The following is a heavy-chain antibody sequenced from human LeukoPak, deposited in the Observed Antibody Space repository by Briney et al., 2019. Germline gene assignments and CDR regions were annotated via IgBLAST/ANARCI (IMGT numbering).Heavy chain of an antibody. J-gene: IGHJ4*02. CDR2: IYHSGST. CDR3: ARRRYYGSVIDY. V-gene: IGHV4-38-2*01. D-gene: IGHD3-10*01. Sequence: SQTLSLTCAVAGYSISSGYDWAWIRQPPGRGLEWIGIIYHSGSTYYNPSLKSRVTISVDTSKNQFSLKLSSVTAADTAVYYCARRRYYGSVIDYWGQGTLVTVSS. CDR1: GYSISSGYD.